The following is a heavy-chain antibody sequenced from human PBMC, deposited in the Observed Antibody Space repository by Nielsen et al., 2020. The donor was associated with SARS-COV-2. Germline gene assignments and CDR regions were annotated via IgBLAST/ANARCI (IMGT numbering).Heavy chain of an antibody. CDR1: GYRFTSYA. D-gene: IGHD6-19*01. CDR2: INAGNGYT. J-gene: IGHJ4*02. V-gene: IGHV1-3*01. CDR3: ARGGVNGWWDY. Sequence: ASVKVSCKASGYRFTSYAIHWVRHAPAQGLESMGWINAGNGYTEYSQNFQGRVTITTDTSATTAYMEVRYLKSEDTAVFYCARGGVNGWWDYWGQGTLVTVSS.